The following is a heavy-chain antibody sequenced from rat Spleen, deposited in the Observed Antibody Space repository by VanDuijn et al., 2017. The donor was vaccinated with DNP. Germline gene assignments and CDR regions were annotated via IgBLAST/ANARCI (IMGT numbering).Heavy chain of an antibody. V-gene: IGHV1-57*01. D-gene: IGHD4-1*01. Sequence: QVQLQQSGAALAEPGSSVKISCKASGYTFTSYTMHWIKQTTGQALEWTGYIDPGSGGTKYNEKFKGKATLTVDKSSTTAYMQLSSLTPVDTAVYYCARGPRTGGFAYWGQGTLVTVSS. J-gene: IGHJ3*01. CDR2: IDPGSGGT. CDR3: ARGPRTGGFAY. CDR1: GYTFTSYT.